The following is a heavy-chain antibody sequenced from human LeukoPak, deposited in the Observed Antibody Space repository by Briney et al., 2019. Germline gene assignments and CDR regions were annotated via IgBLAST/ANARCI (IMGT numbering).Heavy chain of an antibody. CDR2: IYYSGST. CDR1: GGSISSYY. V-gene: IGHV4-59*12. CDR3: ARSGASEVLLWFGDLGSNYNAFDI. D-gene: IGHD3-10*01. J-gene: IGHJ3*02. Sequence: SETLSLTCTVSGGSISSYYWSWIRQPPGKGLEGVGYIYYSGSTNYNPSLKSRVTISVDKSKNQFSLKLSSVTAADTAVYYCARSGASEVLLWFGDLGSNYNAFDIWGQGTMVTVSS.